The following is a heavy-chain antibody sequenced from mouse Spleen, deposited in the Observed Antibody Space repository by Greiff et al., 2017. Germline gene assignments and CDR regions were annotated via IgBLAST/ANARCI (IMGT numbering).Heavy chain of an antibody. CDR3: TRTTARATAWFAY. J-gene: IGHJ3*01. Sequence: VQLQQPGAELVRPGASVKLSCKASGYTFTSYWINWVKQRPGQGLEWIGNIYPSDSYTNYNQKFKDKATLTVDKSSSTAYMQLSSPTSEDSAVYYCTRTTARATAWFAYWGQGTLVTVSA. V-gene: IGHV1-69*02. CDR1: GYTFTSYW. CDR2: IYPSDSYT. D-gene: IGHD3-2*01.